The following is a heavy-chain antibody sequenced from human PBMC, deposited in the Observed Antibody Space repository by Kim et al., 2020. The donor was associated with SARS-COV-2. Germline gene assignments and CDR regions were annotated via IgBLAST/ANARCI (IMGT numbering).Heavy chain of an antibody. CDR3: ARYRDSSGIDY. Sequence: GGSLRLSCAASGFTFSSYDMHGVRQATGKGLEWVSAIGTAGDTYYPGSVKGRFTISRENAKNSLYLQMNSLRAGDTAVYYCARYRDSSGIDYWGQGTLVTVSS. J-gene: IGHJ4*02. CDR2: IGTAGDT. V-gene: IGHV3-13*01. CDR1: GFTFSSYD. D-gene: IGHD6-19*01.